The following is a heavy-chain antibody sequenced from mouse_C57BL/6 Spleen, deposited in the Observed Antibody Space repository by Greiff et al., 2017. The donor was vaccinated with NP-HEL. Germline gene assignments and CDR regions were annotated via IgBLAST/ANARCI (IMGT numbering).Heavy chain of an antibody. CDR3: TTRDYGSSGWYFDV. Sequence: EVQLQQSGAELVRPGASVKLSCTASGFNIKDDYMHWVKQRPEQGLEWIGWIDPENGDTEYASKFQGKATITADTSSNTAYLQLSSLTSEDTAVYYCTTRDYGSSGWYFDVWGTGTTVTVSS. CDR2: IDPENGDT. CDR1: GFNIKDDY. J-gene: IGHJ1*03. D-gene: IGHD1-1*01. V-gene: IGHV14-4*01.